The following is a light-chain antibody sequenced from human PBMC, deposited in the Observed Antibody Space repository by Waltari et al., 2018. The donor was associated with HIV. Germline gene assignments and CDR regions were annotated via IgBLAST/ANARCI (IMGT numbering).Light chain of an antibody. Sequence: ILITQSPVTLSVFPGERATLPCWASQSILTNLAWYEQKTGQTPRLPIYGASTRATGTPARFSDSGSGTEFTLTISSLPSEDLAFYYCQQYHNWPITFGGGTKVEIK. J-gene: IGKJ4*01. V-gene: IGKV3D-15*01. CDR3: QQYHNWPIT. CDR2: GAS. CDR1: QSILTN.